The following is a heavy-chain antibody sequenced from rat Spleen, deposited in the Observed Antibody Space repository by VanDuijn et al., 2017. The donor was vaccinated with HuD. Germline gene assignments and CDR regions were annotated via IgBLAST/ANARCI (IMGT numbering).Heavy chain of an antibody. Sequence: EVQVVESGGGLVQPGRSMKLSCAASGFTFSNYGMAWVCQAPTKGLEWVTTISYDGHSAYYRGSVKGRFTCSRDNAEGTLYLQMDSLRSEDTATYYCARALYGGSSELGWFAYWGQGTLVTVSS. V-gene: IGHV5-29*01. J-gene: IGHJ3*01. CDR3: ARALYGGSSELGWFAY. CDR1: GFTFSNYG. D-gene: IGHD1-11*01. CDR2: ISYDGHSA.